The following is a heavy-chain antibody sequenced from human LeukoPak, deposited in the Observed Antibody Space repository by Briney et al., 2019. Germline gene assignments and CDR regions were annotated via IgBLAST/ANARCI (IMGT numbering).Heavy chain of an antibody. D-gene: IGHD3-22*01. J-gene: IGHJ4*02. V-gene: IGHV3-23*01. CDR2: ISDSGGRT. Sequence: GGSLRLSCAVSGITLSNYGMSWVRQAPGKGLEWVACISDSGGRTNYADSVKGRFTISRDNPKNTLYLQMNSLRAEDTAVYFCAKRGVVIRVILVGFHKEAYYFDSWGQGALVTVSS. CDR3: AKRGVVIRVILVGFHKEAYYFDS. CDR1: GITLSNYG.